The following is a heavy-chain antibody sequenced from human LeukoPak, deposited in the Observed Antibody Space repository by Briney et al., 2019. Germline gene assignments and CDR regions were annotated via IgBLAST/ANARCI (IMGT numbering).Heavy chain of an antibody. CDR3: ARSVLLWFGETQNYYYYGMDV. CDR1: GYTFTSYD. V-gene: IGHV1-8*01. CDR2: MNPNSGNT. D-gene: IGHD3-10*01. J-gene: IGHJ6*02. Sequence: ASVKVSCKASGYTFTSYDINWVRQATGQGLEWMGWMNPNSGNTGYAQKFQGRVTMTRDTSISTAYMELSRLRSDDTAVYYCARSVLLWFGETQNYYYYGMDVWGQGTTVTVSS.